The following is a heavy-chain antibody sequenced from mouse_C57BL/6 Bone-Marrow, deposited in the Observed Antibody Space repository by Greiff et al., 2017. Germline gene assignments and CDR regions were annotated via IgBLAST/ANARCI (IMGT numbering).Heavy chain of an antibody. Sequence: QVQLQQSGPELVKPGASVKISCKASGYAFSSSWMNWVKQRPGKGLEWIGRIYPRDGDTNYNGKFKGKATLTADKSSSTAYMQLSSLTSEDSAVYFCALITTVVPHWYFDVWGTGTTVTVSS. D-gene: IGHD1-1*01. J-gene: IGHJ1*03. V-gene: IGHV1-82*01. CDR2: IYPRDGDT. CDR3: ALITTVVPHWYFDV. CDR1: GYAFSSSW.